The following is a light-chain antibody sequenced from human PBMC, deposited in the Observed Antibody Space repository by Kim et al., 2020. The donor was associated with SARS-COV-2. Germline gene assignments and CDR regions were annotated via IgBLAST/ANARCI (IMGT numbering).Light chain of an antibody. CDR2: KVF. V-gene: IGKV2-30*01. J-gene: IGKJ4*02. CDR1: RSLEYSVGNMY. CDR3: MQRTHLPLT. Sequence: TAAISCMSSRSLEYSVGNMYLNWFQQSPGQSPRRRFYKVFNRASGVLDRLSASGSSTDFTLKISRVEAEDVWVYYCMQRTHLPLTFGGGPKVDIK.